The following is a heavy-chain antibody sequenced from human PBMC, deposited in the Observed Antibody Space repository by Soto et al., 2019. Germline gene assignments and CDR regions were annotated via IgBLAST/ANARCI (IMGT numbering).Heavy chain of an antibody. CDR2: ISSSGSTI. Sequence: EVQLVESGGGLVQPGGSLRLSCAASGFTFSSYEMNWVRQAPGKGLEWVSYISSSGSTIYYADSVKGRFTISRDNAKNSLYLKMNSLRAEDTDVYYCARAPLDAFDIWGQGTMVTVSS. CDR1: GFTFSSYE. CDR3: ARAPLDAFDI. J-gene: IGHJ3*02. V-gene: IGHV3-48*03.